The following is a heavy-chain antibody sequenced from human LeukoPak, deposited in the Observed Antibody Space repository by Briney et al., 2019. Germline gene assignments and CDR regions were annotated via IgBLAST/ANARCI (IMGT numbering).Heavy chain of an antibody. CDR1: GFTFNTYS. CDR3: ARDLGRSGYYTIDAFDI. Sequence: GGPLTLPCAASGFTFNTYSMNWVRQATGKGLEWVSSISSSSSYIYYADSVKGRFTISRDNAKNSLYLQMNSLRAEDTAVYYCARDLGRSGYYTIDAFDIWGQGTMVTVSS. V-gene: IGHV3-21*01. J-gene: IGHJ3*02. D-gene: IGHD3-22*01. CDR2: ISSSSSYI.